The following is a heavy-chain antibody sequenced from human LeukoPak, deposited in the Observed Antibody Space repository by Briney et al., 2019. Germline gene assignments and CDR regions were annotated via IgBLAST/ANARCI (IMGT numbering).Heavy chain of an antibody. J-gene: IGHJ6*03. CDR2: IYSSGST. CDR3: ARLGTASSALYYYYYMDV. Sequence: PSETLSLTCTVSGGSISSYYWSWIRQPAGKGLEWIGRIYSSGSTNYNPSLKSRVTMSVDTSKNQFSLKLSSVTAADTAVYYCARLGTASSALYYYYYMDVWGKGTTVTVSS. D-gene: IGHD1-1*01. CDR1: GGSISSYY. V-gene: IGHV4-4*07.